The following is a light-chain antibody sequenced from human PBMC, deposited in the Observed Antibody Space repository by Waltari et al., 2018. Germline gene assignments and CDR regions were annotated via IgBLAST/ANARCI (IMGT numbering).Light chain of an antibody. CDR2: LVS. V-gene: IGKV2-28*01. Sequence: DLVRTKSPPPLPVSTREPASIPCLSRQILLHSSGYTFLDCDLQKPGQAPQLLIYLVSNRASGVPDRFSGSGSGTDFTLKISRVEAEDVGVYYCMQARQTPLTFGQGTKVESK. J-gene: IGKJ1*01. CDR3: MQARQTPLT. CDR1: QILLHSSGYTF.